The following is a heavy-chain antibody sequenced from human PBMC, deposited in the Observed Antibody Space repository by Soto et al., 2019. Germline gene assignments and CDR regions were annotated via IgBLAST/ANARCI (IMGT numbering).Heavy chain of an antibody. J-gene: IGHJ4*02. D-gene: IGHD3-22*01. CDR2: IYYTGST. CDR1: GGSISSGDYY. Sequence: SETLSLTCTVSGGSISSGDYYWNWIRQHPGKGLEWIGYIYYTGSTYYNPSLQSRITISVETSENQFSLNLYSVTAADTAVYYGARAPPYYYDSSGYDYWGQGTLVPVSS. V-gene: IGHV4-31*03. CDR3: ARAPPYYYDSSGYDY.